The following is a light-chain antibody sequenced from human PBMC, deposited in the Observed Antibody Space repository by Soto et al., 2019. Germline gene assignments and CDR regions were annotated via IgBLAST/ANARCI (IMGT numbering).Light chain of an antibody. V-gene: IGKV3-11*01. CDR1: QSVQSY. J-gene: IGKJ5*01. CDR3: QQRSTWPRIT. Sequence: EIVLTQSPATLSLSPGERATLSCRASQSVQSYLAWYQQKPGQAPRLLIYDASNRATGIPARFSGSGSGTDFTLTVSSLEPEDFAIYYCQQRSTWPRITFGQGTRLEIK. CDR2: DAS.